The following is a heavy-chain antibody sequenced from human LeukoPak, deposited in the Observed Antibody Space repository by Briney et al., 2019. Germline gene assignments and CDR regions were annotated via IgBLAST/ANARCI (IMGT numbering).Heavy chain of an antibody. V-gene: IGHV1-2*02. D-gene: IGHD6-6*01. CDR2: INPNSGGT. CDR3: AGVIAAQIWFDP. J-gene: IGHJ5*02. Sequence: ASVKVSCKASGYTFTGYYMHWVRQAPGQGLEWMGWINPNSGGTNYAQKFQGRVTMTRDTSISTAYMELSRLRSDDTAVYYCAGVIAAQIWFDPWGQGTLVTVSS. CDR1: GYTFTGYY.